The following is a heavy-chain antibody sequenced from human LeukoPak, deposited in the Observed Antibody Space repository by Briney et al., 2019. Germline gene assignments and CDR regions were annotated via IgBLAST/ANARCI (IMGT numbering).Heavy chain of an antibody. V-gene: IGHV3-7*01. Sequence: GGSLRLSCAASGFTFSSYWMSWVRQAPGKGLEWVANIKQDGSEKYYVDSVKGRFTISRDNAKNSQYLQMNSLRAEDTAVYYCASGNRPYYGDPLDYWGQGTLVTVSS. D-gene: IGHD4-17*01. CDR2: IKQDGSEK. CDR3: ASGNRPYYGDPLDY. CDR1: GFTFSSYW. J-gene: IGHJ4*02.